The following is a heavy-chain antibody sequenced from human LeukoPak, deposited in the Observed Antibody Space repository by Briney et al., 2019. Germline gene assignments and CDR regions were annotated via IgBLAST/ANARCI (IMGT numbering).Heavy chain of an antibody. D-gene: IGHD2-21*02. CDR3: AKDEAHCGGDCWNAAFDI. CDR2: ISGSGGST. V-gene: IGHV3-23*01. Sequence: PPGGSLGLSCAASGFTFSSYAMSWVRQAPGKGLEWVSAISGSGGSTYYADSVKGRFTISRDNSKNTLYLQMNSLRAEDTAVYYCAKDEAHCGGDCWNAAFDIWGQGTMVTVSS. J-gene: IGHJ3*02. CDR1: GFTFSSYA.